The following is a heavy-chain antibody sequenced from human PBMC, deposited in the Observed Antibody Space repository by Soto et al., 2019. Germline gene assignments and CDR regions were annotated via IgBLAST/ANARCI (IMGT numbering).Heavy chain of an antibody. D-gene: IGHD5-12*01. V-gene: IGHV4-59*01. CDR1: GGSISSYY. J-gene: IGHJ5*02. Sequence: QVQLQESGPGLVKPSETLSLTCTVSGGSISSYYWSWIRQPPGKGLEWIGYIYYSGSTNYNPSLKSRVTISVDTSKNQFSLKLSSVTAADTAVYYCARDLRDGYNFNWLDPWGQGTLVTVSS. CDR2: IYYSGST. CDR3: ARDLRDGYNFNWLDP.